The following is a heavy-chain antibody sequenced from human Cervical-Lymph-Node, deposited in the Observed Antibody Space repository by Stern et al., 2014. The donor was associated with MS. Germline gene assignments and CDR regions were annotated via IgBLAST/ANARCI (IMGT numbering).Heavy chain of an antibody. Sequence: QMQLVQYGAEVKKPGASVKVSCKASGYTFTGYYMHWVRQAPGQGLEWMGRINPNSGGTNYAQKFQGRVTMTRDTSISTAYMELSRLRSDDTAVYYCARGDSSGWYPIDYWGQGTLVTVSS. V-gene: IGHV1-2*06. CDR3: ARGDSSGWYPIDY. CDR1: GYTFTGYY. CDR2: INPNSGGT. J-gene: IGHJ4*02. D-gene: IGHD6-19*01.